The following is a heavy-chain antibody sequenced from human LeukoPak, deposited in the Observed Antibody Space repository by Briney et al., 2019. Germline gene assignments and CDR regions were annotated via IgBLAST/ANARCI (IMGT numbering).Heavy chain of an antibody. CDR3: ARWEAGSYYDFDY. J-gene: IGHJ4*02. CDR2: INHSGST. D-gene: IGHD1-26*01. V-gene: IGHV4-34*01. CDR1: GGSFSGYY. Sequence: SETLSLTCAVYGGSFSGYYWSWIRQPPGRGLEWIGEINHSGSTNYNPSLKSRVTISVDTSKNQFSLKLSSVTAADTAVYYCARWEAGSYYDFDYWGQGTLVTVSS.